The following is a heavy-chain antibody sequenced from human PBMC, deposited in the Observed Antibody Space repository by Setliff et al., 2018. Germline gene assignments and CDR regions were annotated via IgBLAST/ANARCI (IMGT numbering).Heavy chain of an antibody. V-gene: IGHV4-38-2*02. Sequence: PSETLSLTCTVSGYSISSGYIWGWIRQPPGKGLEWVGNIGHTGSINYNPSLKGRLTISRDTSKNQVSLKLNSVTATDTAVYYCAGGRRYDYGWDFDYWGQGTLVTVSS. D-gene: IGHD4-17*01. J-gene: IGHJ4*02. CDR3: AGGRRYDYGWDFDY. CDR2: IGHTGSI. CDR1: GYSISSGYI.